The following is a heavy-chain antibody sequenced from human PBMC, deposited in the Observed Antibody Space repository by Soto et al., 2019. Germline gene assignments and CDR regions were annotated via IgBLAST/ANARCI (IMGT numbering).Heavy chain of an antibody. Sequence: GGSLRLCCAASGFTFSSYSMNWVRQAPGKGLEWVSSISSSSSYIYYADSVKGRFTISRDNAKNSLYLQMNSLRAEDTAVYYCARDFISACVQPPGYYYYGMDFWGQRTTDTGSS. CDR3: ARDFISACVQPPGYYYYGMDF. J-gene: IGHJ6*02. D-gene: IGHD3-16*01. V-gene: IGHV3-21*01. CDR2: ISSSSSYI. CDR1: GFTFSSYS.